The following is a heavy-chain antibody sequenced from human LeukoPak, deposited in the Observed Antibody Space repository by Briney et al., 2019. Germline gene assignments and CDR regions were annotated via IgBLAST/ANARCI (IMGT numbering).Heavy chain of an antibody. Sequence: PSETLSLTCTVSGGSISSGDYYWSWIRQPPGKGLEWIGYIYYSGSTYYNPSLKSRVTISVDTSKNQFSLKLSSVTAADTAVYYCARGVCGGDCHTDYRGQGTLVTVSS. CDR2: IYYSGST. CDR1: GGSISSGDYY. V-gene: IGHV4-30-4*02. J-gene: IGHJ4*02. D-gene: IGHD2-21*02. CDR3: ARGVCGGDCHTDY.